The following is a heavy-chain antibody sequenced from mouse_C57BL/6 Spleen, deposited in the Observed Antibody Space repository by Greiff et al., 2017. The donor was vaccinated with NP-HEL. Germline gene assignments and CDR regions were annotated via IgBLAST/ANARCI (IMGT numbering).Heavy chain of an antibody. CDR2: TLPGSGST. J-gene: IGHJ2*01. CDR1: GYTFTGYW. CDR3: EMVTTPSAFDY. V-gene: IGHV1-9*01. D-gene: IGHD2-3*01. Sequence: QVQLQQSGDELLKYGASVKLSFKATGYTFTGYWREWVKQMPGHGLEWTGETLPGSGSTNYTEKFKVKSTYTADTSSNTAYMQLSSLTAENSAIYNCEMVTTPSAFDYWGLGNALTVAS.